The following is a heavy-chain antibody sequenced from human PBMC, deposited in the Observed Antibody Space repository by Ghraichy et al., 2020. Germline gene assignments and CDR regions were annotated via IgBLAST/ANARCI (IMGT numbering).Heavy chain of an antibody. CDR2: ISQGGNT. V-gene: IGHV4-30-2*01. J-gene: IGHJ4*02. Sequence: SETLSLTCAVSGGSISSGGYSWSWIRQPPGKGLEWVGSISQGGNTYYNPSLQSRVTISVDRSKDQFSLNLSSVTVADTAVYYCARSRLVGAYHFDYWGQGALVTVSS. D-gene: IGHD1-26*01. CDR3: ARSRLVGAYHFDY. CDR1: GGSISSGGYS.